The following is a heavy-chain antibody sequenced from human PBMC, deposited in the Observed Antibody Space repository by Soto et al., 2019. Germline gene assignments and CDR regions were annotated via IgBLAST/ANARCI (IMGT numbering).Heavy chain of an antibody. CDR3: ARDIRIAAAGLYYYYYGMDV. V-gene: IGHV4-4*07. CDR2: IYTSGST. J-gene: IGHJ6*02. CDR1: CGSISSYY. Sequence: PSETLSLTCTVSCGSISSYYWSWIRQPAGKGLEWIGRIYTSGSTNYNPSLKSRVTMSVDTSKNQFSLKLSSVTAADTAVYYCARDIRIAAAGLYYYYYGMDVWGQGTTVTVSS. D-gene: IGHD6-13*01.